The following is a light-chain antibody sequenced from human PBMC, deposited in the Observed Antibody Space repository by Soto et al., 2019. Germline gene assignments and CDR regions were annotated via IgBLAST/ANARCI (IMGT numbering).Light chain of an antibody. CDR2: YDS. Sequence: SYELTQPPSVSVASGETARITCGGDNIGGKSVHWYQQKPGQAPVVVISYDSDRPSGIPERFSGSNSGYTATLTISRVEAGDEADYYCQVWDSSSDHLVVFGGGTQLTVL. J-gene: IGLJ2*01. CDR1: NIGGKS. V-gene: IGLV3-21*04. CDR3: QVWDSSSDHLVV.